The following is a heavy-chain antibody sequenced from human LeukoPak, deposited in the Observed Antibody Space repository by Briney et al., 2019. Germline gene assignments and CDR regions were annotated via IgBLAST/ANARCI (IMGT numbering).Heavy chain of an antibody. V-gene: IGHV3-48*03. CDR3: AFYQLPYYYYYYGMDV. Sequence: HPGGSPRLSCAASGFTFSSYEMNWVRQAPGKGLEWVSYISSSGSTIYYADSVKGRFTISRDNAKNSLYLQMNSLRAEDTAVYYCAFYQLPYYYYYYGMDVWGQGTTVTVSS. D-gene: IGHD2-2*01. J-gene: IGHJ6*02. CDR2: ISSSGSTI. CDR1: GFTFSSYE.